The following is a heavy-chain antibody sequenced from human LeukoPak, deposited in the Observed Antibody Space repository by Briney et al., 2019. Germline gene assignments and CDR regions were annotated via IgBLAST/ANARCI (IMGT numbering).Heavy chain of an antibody. CDR2: IRSTTYGGTT. J-gene: IGHJ4*02. D-gene: IGHD6-19*01. CDR3: NRYSSGWYNSDY. V-gene: IGHV3-49*04. CDR1: GFTFGDYA. Sequence: PGGSLRLSYTASGFTFGDYAMSWVRQAPGKGLEWVGFIRSTTYGGTTEYAASVKGRFTISRDDSKSTAYLQMNSLKTEDTAVYYCNRYSSGWYNSDYWGQGTLVTVSS.